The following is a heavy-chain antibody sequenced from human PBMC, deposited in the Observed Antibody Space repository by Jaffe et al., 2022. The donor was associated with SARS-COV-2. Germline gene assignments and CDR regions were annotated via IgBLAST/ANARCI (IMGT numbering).Heavy chain of an antibody. CDR2: IRSKAYGGTT. D-gene: IGHD6-13*01. V-gene: IGHV3-49*05. J-gene: IGHJ5*02. CDR3: TRGGPSSSWYSNWFDP. CDR1: GFTFGDYA. Sequence: EVQLVESGGGLVKPGRSLRLSCTASGFTFGDYAMSWFRQAPGKGLEWVGFIRSKAYGGTTEYAASVKGRFTISRDDSKSIAYLQMNSLKTEDTAVYYCTRGGPSSSWYSNWFDPWGQGTLVTVSS.